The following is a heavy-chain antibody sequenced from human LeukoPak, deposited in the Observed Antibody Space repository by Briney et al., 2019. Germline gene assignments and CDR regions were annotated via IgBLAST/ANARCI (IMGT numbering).Heavy chain of an antibody. CDR3: ARALGGDFPYYFDY. J-gene: IGHJ4*02. V-gene: IGHV3-7*03. CDR1: GFTFSSYW. CDR2: IKQDGSEK. D-gene: IGHD2-21*02. Sequence: GGSLRLSCAASGFTFSSYWMSWVRQAPGKGLEWVANIKQDGSEKYYVDSVKGRFTISRDNAKNSLYLQMNSLRAEDTAVYYCARALGGDFPYYFDYWGQGTLVTVSS.